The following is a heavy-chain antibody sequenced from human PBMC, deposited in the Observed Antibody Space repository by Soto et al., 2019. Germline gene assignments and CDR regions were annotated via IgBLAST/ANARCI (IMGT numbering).Heavy chain of an antibody. CDR1: GDTFSRHT. D-gene: IGHD4-17*01. J-gene: IGHJ6*03. Sequence: QVQLVQSGAEVKKPGSSVKVSCKASGDTFSRHTISWVRQAPGQGLEWMGRIIPILGIANYAQKFQGRVTITADKSTSTAYMDLSSVRSEDTAVYYCARGAEMGTVTKGYYYYMDVWGKGTTVTVSS. V-gene: IGHV1-69*02. CDR2: IIPILGIA. CDR3: ARGAEMGTVTKGYYYYMDV.